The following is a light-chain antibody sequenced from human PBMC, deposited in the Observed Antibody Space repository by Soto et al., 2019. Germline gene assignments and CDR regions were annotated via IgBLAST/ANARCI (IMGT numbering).Light chain of an antibody. V-gene: IGKV4-1*01. CDR1: RSVLSTSNNKNY. CDR3: QQYHSDPIT. CDR2: WAS. J-gene: IGKJ5*01. Sequence: DFVMTQSLDSLAVSLGERATINCKSSRSVLSTSNNKNYLAWFQHKPGQPPKLVIYWASVRASGVPDRFSGSGSGTDFTLTISSLQAEDVAVYYCQQYHSDPITFGQGTRLEIK.